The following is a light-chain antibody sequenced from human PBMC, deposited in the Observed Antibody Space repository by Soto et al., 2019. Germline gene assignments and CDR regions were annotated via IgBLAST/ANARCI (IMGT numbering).Light chain of an antibody. CDR2: EVT. V-gene: IGLV2-8*01. CDR3: SSYAGSNKL. Sequence: QSVLTQPPSASGSLGQSVTISCTGTGSDIGGYEHVSWYQQYPGKAPKLMIYEVTRRPSGVPDRFSGSKSGNTASLTVSGLQAEDEADYYCSSYAGSNKLFGGGTKLTVL. CDR1: GSDIGGYEH. J-gene: IGLJ3*02.